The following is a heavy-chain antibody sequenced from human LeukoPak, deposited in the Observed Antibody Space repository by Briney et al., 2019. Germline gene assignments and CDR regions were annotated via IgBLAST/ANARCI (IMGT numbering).Heavy chain of an antibody. Sequence: SETLSLTCTVSGGSISSYYWSWIRQPAGKGLEWIGRIYTSGSTNYNPSLKSRITMSVDTSKNQFSLKLGSVTAADTAVYYCARFRAITGAFDIWGQGTMVTVSS. D-gene: IGHD3-3*01. J-gene: IGHJ3*02. V-gene: IGHV4-4*07. CDR1: GGSISSYY. CDR3: ARFRAITGAFDI. CDR2: IYTSGST.